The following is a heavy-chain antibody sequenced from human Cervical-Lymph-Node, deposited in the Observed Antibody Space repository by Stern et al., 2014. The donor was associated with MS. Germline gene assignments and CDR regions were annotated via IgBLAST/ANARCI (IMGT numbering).Heavy chain of an antibody. Sequence: VQLVESGPGLVKPSQTLSLTCTVSGGSMNSRPYYWNWLRQPAGKALEWIGRIYISGSTNYNPSPESRVTISIDTSKNHLSPKLRSVTAADTAVYYCAREGETSDFFPFDYWGQGAQVIVSS. D-gene: IGHD3/OR15-3a*01. V-gene: IGHV4-61*02. J-gene: IGHJ4*02. CDR1: GGSMNSRPYY. CDR2: IYISGST. CDR3: AREGETSDFFPFDY.